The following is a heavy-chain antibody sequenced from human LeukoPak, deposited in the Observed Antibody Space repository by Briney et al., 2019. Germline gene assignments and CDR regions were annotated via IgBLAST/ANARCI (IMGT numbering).Heavy chain of an antibody. CDR1: GFTFSSYA. D-gene: IGHD3-10*01. CDR2: ISGSGGST. J-gene: IGHJ4*02. V-gene: IGHV3-23*01. CDR3: AKTVGYGSFDFDY. Sequence: GGSLRLSCAASGFTFSSYAMSCVRQAPGKGLEGGSAISGSGGSTYYADSVKGRFTISRDNSKNTLYLQMNSLRAEDTAVYYCAKTVGYGSFDFDYWGQGTLVTVSS.